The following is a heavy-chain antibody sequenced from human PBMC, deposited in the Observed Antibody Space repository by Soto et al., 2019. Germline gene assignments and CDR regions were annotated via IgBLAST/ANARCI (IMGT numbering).Heavy chain of an antibody. Sequence: QVQLVQSGAEVKKPGASVKVSCKTSGYTFTSYYMHWVRQAPGQGLEWMGIISPSGGITNYAQKFQGRVXRTLDXXTSTVYMELSSLRSEDTAVYYCAREGGDAHDAFDIWGQGTMVTVSS. CDR2: ISPSGGIT. CDR3: AREGGDAHDAFDI. J-gene: IGHJ3*02. D-gene: IGHD6-25*01. CDR1: GYTFTSYY. V-gene: IGHV1-46*03.